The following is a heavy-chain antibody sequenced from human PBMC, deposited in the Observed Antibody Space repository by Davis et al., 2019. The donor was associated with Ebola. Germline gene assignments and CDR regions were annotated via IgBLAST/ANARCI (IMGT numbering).Heavy chain of an antibody. V-gene: IGHV4-59*12. CDR3: ARTVPHWYFDL. CDR1: GGSISSYY. D-gene: IGHD4-17*01. CDR2: IYYSGST. J-gene: IGHJ2*01. Sequence: PSETLSLTCTVSGGSISSYYWSWVRQPPGKGLEWIGYIYYSGSTNYNPSLKSRVTISVDTSKNQFSLKLSSVTAADTAVYSCARTVPHWYFDLWGRGTLVTVSS.